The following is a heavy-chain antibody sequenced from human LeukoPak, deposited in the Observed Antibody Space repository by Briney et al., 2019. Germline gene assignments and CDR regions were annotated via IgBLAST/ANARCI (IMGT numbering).Heavy chain of an antibody. CDR2: IYTSGST. Sequence: SETLSHTCTVAGGSISSYYWSWIRQPAGKGLEWIGRIYTSGSTNYNPSLKSRVTMSVDTSKNQFSLKLSSVTAADTAVYYCARDLGYPNIVVVTAISSRDAFDIWGPGTMVTVSS. D-gene: IGHD2-21*02. CDR3: ARDLGYPNIVVVTAISSRDAFDI. CDR1: GGSISSYY. J-gene: IGHJ3*02. V-gene: IGHV4-4*07.